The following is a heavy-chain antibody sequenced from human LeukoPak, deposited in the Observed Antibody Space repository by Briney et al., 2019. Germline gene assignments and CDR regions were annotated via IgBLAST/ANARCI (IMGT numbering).Heavy chain of an antibody. CDR3: ARDIGIAARPRSAFDI. D-gene: IGHD6-6*01. CDR2: INPNSGGT. Sequence: GASVKVSCKASGYTFTGYYMHWVRQAPGQGLEWMGWINPNSGGTNYAQKFQGRVTMTRDTSISTAYMELRRLRSDDTAVYYCARDIGIAARPRSAFDIWGQGTMVTVSS. J-gene: IGHJ3*02. CDR1: GYTFTGYY. V-gene: IGHV1-2*02.